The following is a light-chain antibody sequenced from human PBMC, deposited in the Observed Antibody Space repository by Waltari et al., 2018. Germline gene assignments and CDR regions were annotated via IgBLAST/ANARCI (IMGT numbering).Light chain of an antibody. CDR1: SSDVGVHNY. Sequence: QSALTQPASVSGSPGQSITISCTGTSSDVGVHNYVSWYQQHPGKAPKLMIYDVSNRPAGVSNRCSGSKYGNTASRTISGLQAEDEADYYCSSYTSSSTLVFGGGTKLTVL. J-gene: IGLJ2*01. CDR3: SSYTSSSTLV. V-gene: IGLV2-14*03. CDR2: DVS.